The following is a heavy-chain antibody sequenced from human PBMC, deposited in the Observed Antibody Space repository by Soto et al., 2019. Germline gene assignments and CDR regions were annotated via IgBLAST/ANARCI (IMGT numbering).Heavy chain of an antibody. CDR1: GFTFSNAW. V-gene: IGHV3-15*07. D-gene: IGHD3-16*01. J-gene: IGHJ6*02. CDR3: TTVIYYDYVWYGMDV. Sequence: GSLRLSCAASGFTFSNAWMNWVRQAPGKGLEWVGRIKSKTDGGTTDYAAPVKGRFTISRDDSKNTLYLQMNSLKTEDTAVYYCTTVIYYDYVWYGMDVWGQGTTVTVSS. CDR2: IKSKTDGGTT.